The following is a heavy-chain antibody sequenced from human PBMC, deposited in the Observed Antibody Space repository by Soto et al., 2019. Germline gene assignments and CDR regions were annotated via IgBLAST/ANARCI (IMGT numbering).Heavy chain of an antibody. V-gene: IGHV1-18*01. CDR2: ISAYNGNT. CDR1: GYTFTSYG. D-gene: IGHD6-19*01. Sequence: ASVKVSCKASGYTFTSYGISWVRQAPGQGLEWMGWISAYNGNTNYAQKLQGRVTMTTDTSTSTAYMELRSLRSDDTAVYYCARGDSSGCSAEHFDYWGQGTQVTVSS. CDR3: ARGDSSGCSAEHFDY. J-gene: IGHJ4*02.